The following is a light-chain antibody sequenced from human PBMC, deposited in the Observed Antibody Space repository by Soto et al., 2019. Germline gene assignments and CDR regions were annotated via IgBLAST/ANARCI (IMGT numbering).Light chain of an antibody. CDR3: QSYDSSNHRVV. J-gene: IGLJ2*01. CDR1: SGSIASNY. CDR2: EDN. Sequence: NFMLTQPHSVSASPGKTVTISCTGSSGSIASNYVQWYQQRPGSAPTTVIYEDNQRPFGVPDRFSGSIDSSSNSASLTISGLKTEDEADYYCQSYDSSNHRVVFGGGTKLTVL. V-gene: IGLV6-57*02.